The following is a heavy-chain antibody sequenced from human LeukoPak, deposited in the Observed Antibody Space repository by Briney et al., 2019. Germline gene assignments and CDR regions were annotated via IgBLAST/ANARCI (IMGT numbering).Heavy chain of an antibody. CDR2: ISGSGGST. CDR3: AKAFGGDYYDSSGYHPFDY. D-gene: IGHD3-22*01. V-gene: IGHV3-23*01. CDR1: GVTFSSYA. Sequence: GASLRLSCAASGVTFSSYAMSWVRQAPGKGLEWVSAISGSGGSTYYADSVKGRFTISRDNSKNTLYLQMNSPRAEDTAVYYCAKAFGGDYYDSSGYHPFDYWGQGTLVTVSS. J-gene: IGHJ4*02.